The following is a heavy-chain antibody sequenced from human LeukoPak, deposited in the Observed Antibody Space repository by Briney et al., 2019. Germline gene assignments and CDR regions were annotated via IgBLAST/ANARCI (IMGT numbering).Heavy chain of an antibody. Sequence: SETLSLTCAVYGGSFSGYYWSWIRQPPGKGLEWIGEINHSGSTNYNPSLKSRVTISVDTSKNQFSLKLSSVTAADTAVYYCARARAYCGGDCYLDYWGQGTLVTVSS. CDR3: ARARAYCGGDCYLDY. V-gene: IGHV4-34*01. CDR1: GGSFSGYY. CDR2: INHSGST. J-gene: IGHJ4*02. D-gene: IGHD2-21*02.